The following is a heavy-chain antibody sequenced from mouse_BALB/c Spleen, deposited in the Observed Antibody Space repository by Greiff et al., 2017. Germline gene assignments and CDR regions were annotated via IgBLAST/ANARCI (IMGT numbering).Heavy chain of an antibody. V-gene: IGHV3-6*02. CDR3: ARKVRDAMDY. D-gene: IGHD2-14*01. J-gene: IGHJ4*01. CDR2: ISYDGSN. Sequence: EVQLVESGPGLVKPSQSLSLTCSVTGYSITSGYYWNWIRQFPGNKLEWMGYISYDGSNNYNPSLKNRISITRDTSKNQFFLKLNSVTTEDTATYYCARKVRDAMDYWGQGTSVTVSS. CDR1: GYSITSGYY.